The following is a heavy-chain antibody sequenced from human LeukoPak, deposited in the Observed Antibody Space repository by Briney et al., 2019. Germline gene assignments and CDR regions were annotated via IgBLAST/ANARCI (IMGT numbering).Heavy chain of an antibody. D-gene: IGHD4-17*01. CDR3: ARLDDYGDYGRFHY. J-gene: IGHJ4*02. V-gene: IGHV4-39*07. CDR2: IYYSGST. Sequence: SETLSLTCNVSGGSISSSSYYWGWIRQPPGKGLEYIGSIYYSGSTYYNPSLKSRVTISVDTSKNQFSLKLSSVTAADTAVYYCARLDDYGDYGRFHYWGQGTLVTVSS. CDR1: GGSISSSSYY.